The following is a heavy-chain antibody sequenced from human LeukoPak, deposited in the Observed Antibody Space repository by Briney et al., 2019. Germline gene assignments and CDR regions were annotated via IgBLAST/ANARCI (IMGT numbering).Heavy chain of an antibody. CDR2: IYYSRST. D-gene: IGHD2-2*01. J-gene: IGHJ6*02. CDR1: GGSISSYY. V-gene: IGHV4-59*01. Sequence: SETLSLTCTVSGGSISSYYWSWIRQPPGKGLEWIGYIYYSRSTNYNPSLKSRVTISVDTSKNQFSLKLSSVTAADTAVYYCARDHPVPAAPTVHYYYYGMDVWGQGTTVTVSS. CDR3: ARDHPVPAAPTVHYYYYGMDV.